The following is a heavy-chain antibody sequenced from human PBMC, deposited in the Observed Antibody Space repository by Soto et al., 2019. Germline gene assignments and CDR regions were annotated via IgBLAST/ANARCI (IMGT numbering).Heavy chain of an antibody. V-gene: IGHV1-69*12. CDR1: GGTFRTAA. CDR2: IMPVFRTP. J-gene: IGHJ6*02. Sequence: QVHLEQSGAEVKKPGSSVKVSCKASGGTFRTAAVSWVRQAPGQGLEWLGGIMPVFRTPDYAQKFQGGVTITADESTSTAYMELSGLRSDDTAVYYCARDNDRPQLGGNYYYILDVWGQGTTITVSS. D-gene: IGHD2-8*01. CDR3: ARDNDRPQLGGNYYYILDV.